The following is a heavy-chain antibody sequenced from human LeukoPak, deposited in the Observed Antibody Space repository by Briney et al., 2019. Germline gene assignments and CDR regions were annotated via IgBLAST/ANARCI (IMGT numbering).Heavy chain of an antibody. J-gene: IGHJ4*02. V-gene: IGHV1-24*01. CDR1: GYTLTELS. CDR3: ASQGGGIPSPID. Sequence: GASVKVSCKVSGYTLTELSMHWVRQAPGKGLEWMGGFDPEDGETIYAQKFQGRVTMTRDTSTSTVYMELSSLRSEDTAVYYCASQGGGIPSPIDWGQGTLVTVSS. CDR2: FDPEDGET. D-gene: IGHD2-15*01.